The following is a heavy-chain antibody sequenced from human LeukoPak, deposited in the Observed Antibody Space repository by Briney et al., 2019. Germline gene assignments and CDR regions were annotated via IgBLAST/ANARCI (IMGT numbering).Heavy chain of an antibody. D-gene: IGHD3-22*01. J-gene: IGHJ4*02. CDR1: GFTFSSYS. CDR3: ARGGYYYDSSGYYFSFDY. V-gene: IGHV3-21*01. CDR2: ISSSSSYI. Sequence: GGSLRLSCAASGFTFSSYSMNWVRQAPGKGLEWVSSISSSSSYIYYADSVKGRFTISRDNAKNSLYLQMNSLRVEDTAVYYCARGGYYYDSSGYYFSFDYWGQGTLVTVSS.